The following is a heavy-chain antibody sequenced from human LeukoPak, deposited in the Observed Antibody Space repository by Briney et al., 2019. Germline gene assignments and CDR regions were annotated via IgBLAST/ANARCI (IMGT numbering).Heavy chain of an antibody. CDR2: FYPEDGET. D-gene: IGHD4-17*01. Sequence: ASVKVSCKVSGYTLTELSMHWVRQAPGKGLEWMGGFYPEDGETIYAQKFQGRVTMTEDTSTDTAYMELSSLRSEDTAVYYCATDGLALDYGDYVIGYWGQGTLVTVSS. V-gene: IGHV1-24*01. CDR3: ATDGLALDYGDYVIGY. CDR1: GYTLTELS. J-gene: IGHJ4*02.